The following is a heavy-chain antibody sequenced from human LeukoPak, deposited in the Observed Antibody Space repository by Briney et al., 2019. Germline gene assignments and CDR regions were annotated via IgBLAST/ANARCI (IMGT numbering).Heavy chain of an antibody. CDR3: ARELLWFDY. Sequence: GESLKISCKGSGYSFTRYGISWVRQAPGQGLEWMGWISAYNGNTNYAQKLQGRVTMTTDTSTSTAYMELRSLRSDDTAVYYCARELLWFDYWGQGTLVTVSS. D-gene: IGHD3-10*01. V-gene: IGHV1-18*01. CDR2: ISAYNGNT. J-gene: IGHJ4*02. CDR1: GYSFTRYG.